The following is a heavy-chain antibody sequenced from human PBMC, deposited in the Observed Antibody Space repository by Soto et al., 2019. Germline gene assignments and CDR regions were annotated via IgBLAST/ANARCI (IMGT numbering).Heavy chain of an antibody. CDR2: ISSSGSTI. V-gene: IGHV3-48*03. Sequence: PDGSLRLSCAVSGFIFSSYEMNWVRQAPGKGLEWISYISSSGSTIHYADSVKGRFTISRDNAKNSLYLQMNSLRDEDTAVYYCARSPFLECNWAQGTLVTVSS. CDR1: GFIFSSYE. CDR3: ARSPFLECN. D-gene: IGHD3-3*02. J-gene: IGHJ4*02.